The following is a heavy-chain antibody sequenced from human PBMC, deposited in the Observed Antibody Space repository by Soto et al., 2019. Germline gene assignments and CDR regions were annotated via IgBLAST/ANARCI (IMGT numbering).Heavy chain of an antibody. CDR3: ARDQSRDSTPLDY. Sequence: GGSLRLSCAASGFTVSSNYMSWVRQAPGKGLEWVSVIYSGGSTYYADSVKGRFTISRDNSKNTLYLQMNSLRAEDTAVYYCARDQSRDSTPLDYWGQGTLVTVSS. CDR2: IYSGGST. V-gene: IGHV3-66*01. D-gene: IGHD2-2*01. J-gene: IGHJ4*02. CDR1: GFTVSSNY.